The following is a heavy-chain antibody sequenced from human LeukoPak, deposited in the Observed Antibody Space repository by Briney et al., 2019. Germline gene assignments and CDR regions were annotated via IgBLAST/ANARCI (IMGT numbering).Heavy chain of an antibody. Sequence: SETLSLTCTVSGGSISSYYWSWIRQPPGKGPEWIGYIYYSGSTNYNPSLKSRVTISVDTSKNQFSLKLSSVTAADTAVYYCARHRATVTKTLDSWGQGTLVTV. CDR3: ARHRATVTKTLDS. CDR1: GGSISSYY. CDR2: IYYSGST. V-gene: IGHV4-59*08. J-gene: IGHJ4*02. D-gene: IGHD4-17*01.